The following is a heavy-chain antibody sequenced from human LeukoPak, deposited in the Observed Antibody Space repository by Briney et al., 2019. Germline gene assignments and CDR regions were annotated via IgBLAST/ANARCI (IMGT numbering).Heavy chain of an antibody. CDR2: IYTSGST. CDR1: GSISGYY. J-gene: IGHJ3*02. Sequence: SETLSLTCTVSGSISGYYWSWIRHPPRKELEWIGYIYTSGSTNYNPTLENRVTISVYTSKNQFSLDLSSATAADTAVYYCARQKCTSTSCLAKNAFDIWGQGTMVTVSS. CDR3: ARQKCTSTSCLAKNAFDI. V-gene: IGHV4-4*09. D-gene: IGHD2-2*01.